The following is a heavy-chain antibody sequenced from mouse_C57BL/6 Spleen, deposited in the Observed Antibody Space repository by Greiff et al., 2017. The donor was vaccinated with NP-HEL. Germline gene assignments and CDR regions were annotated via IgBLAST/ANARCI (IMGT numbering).Heavy chain of an antibody. CDR2: ISSGSSTI. Sequence: EVMLVESGGGLVKPGGSLKLSCAASGFTFSDYGMHWVRQAPEKGLEWVAYISSGSSTIYYADTVKGRFTISRDNAKNTLFLQMTSLRSEDTAMYYCARYYGSSYYYAMDYWGQGTSVTVSS. CDR3: ARYYGSSYYYAMDY. D-gene: IGHD1-1*01. V-gene: IGHV5-17*01. CDR1: GFTFSDYG. J-gene: IGHJ4*01.